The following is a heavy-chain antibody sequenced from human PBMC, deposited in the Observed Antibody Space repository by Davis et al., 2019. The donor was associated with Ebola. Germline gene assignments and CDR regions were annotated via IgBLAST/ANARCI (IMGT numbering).Heavy chain of an antibody. CDR3: ARSDFDWFPGGY. CDR2: IYYSGTT. V-gene: IGHV4-31*11. D-gene: IGHD3-9*01. Sequence: MPSETLSLTCAVYGGSFSGYYWSWIRQHPGKGLEWIGYIYYSGTTYYNPSLKSRVTISVDTSKNQFSLKLSSVTAADTAVYYCARSDFDWFPGGYWGQGTLVTVSS. CDR1: GGSFSGYY. J-gene: IGHJ4*02.